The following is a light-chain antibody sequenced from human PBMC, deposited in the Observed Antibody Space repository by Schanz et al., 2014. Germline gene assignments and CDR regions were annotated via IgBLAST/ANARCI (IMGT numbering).Light chain of an antibody. CDR1: QSVSSNS. CDR3: QQYGSSPST. V-gene: IGKV3-20*01. J-gene: IGKJ2*02. CDR2: GAS. Sequence: EVVLTQSPGTLSLSPGERATLSCRASQSVSSNSLAWYQQTPGQAPRLLIYGASSRATGIPDRFSGSGSGTDFTLTISRLEPEDFAVYYCQQYGSSPSTFGQGTKLEIK.